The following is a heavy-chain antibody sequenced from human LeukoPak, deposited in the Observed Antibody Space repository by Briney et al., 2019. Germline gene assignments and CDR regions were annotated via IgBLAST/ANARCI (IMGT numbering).Heavy chain of an antibody. CDR3: ARGRGSGSYYARWYYFDY. CDR1: GYTFTSHD. Sequence: GASVKVSCKASGYTFTSHDINWVRQATGQGLEWMGWMNPNSGNTGYAQKFQGRVTMTRNTSISTAYMELSSLRSEDTAVYYCARGRGSGSYYARWYYFDYWGQGTLVTVSS. J-gene: IGHJ4*02. V-gene: IGHV1-8*01. D-gene: IGHD3-10*01. CDR2: MNPNSGNT.